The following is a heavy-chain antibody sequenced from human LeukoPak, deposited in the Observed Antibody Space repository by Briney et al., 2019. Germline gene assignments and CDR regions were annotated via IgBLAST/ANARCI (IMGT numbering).Heavy chain of an antibody. Sequence: ASVKVSCKASGYTFTGYYMHWVRQAPGQGLEWMGWINPNSGDTNYAQKFQGRVAITRDTSITTAYMELSRLTSDDTAVYYCAREDTSGWYYFDYWGQGTLVTVSS. V-gene: IGHV1-2*02. CDR2: INPNSGDT. CDR1: GYTFTGYY. CDR3: AREDTSGWYYFDY. D-gene: IGHD6-19*01. J-gene: IGHJ4*02.